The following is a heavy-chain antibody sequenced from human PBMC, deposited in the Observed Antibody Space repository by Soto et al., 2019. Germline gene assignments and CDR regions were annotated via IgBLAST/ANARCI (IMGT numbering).Heavy chain of an antibody. Sequence: KGLEWVSAISGSGGSTYYADSVKGRFTISRDNSKNTLYLQMNSLRAEDTAVYYCAKGWSLYFFLSADCIREGGSVSAFRLKRSTDL. J-gene: IGHJ2*01. CDR3: AKGWSLYFFLSADCIREGGSVSAFRLKRSTDL. CDR2: ISGSGGST. D-gene: IGHD2-21*02. V-gene: IGHV3-23*01.